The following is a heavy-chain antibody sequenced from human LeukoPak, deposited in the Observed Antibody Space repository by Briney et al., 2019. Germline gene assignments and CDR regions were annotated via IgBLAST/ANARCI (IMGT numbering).Heavy chain of an antibody. CDR3: ASGLLGCRGGSCYPTDY. CDR2: IYTGGST. V-gene: IGHV3-66*01. Sequence: GGSLRLSCAASGFTVSSNYMSWVRQAPGKGLEWVSVIYTGGSTYYADSVKGRFTISRDNSKNTVYLQMNSLRPEDTALYYCASGLLGCRGGSCYPTDYWGQGTLVIVSS. D-gene: IGHD2-15*01. CDR1: GFTVSSNY. J-gene: IGHJ4*02.